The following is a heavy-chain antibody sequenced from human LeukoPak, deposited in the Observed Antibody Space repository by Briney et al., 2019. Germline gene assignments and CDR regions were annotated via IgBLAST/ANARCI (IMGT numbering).Heavy chain of an antibody. CDR1: GFTFSSYW. Sequence: PGESLRLSCAASGFTFSSYWMNWVRQAPGKGLEWVANMKPDGSEKNYVDSVKGRFTISRDNSKNTLYLQMNSLRAEDTAVYYCAKDGGTGSGLDYWGQGTLVTVSS. J-gene: IGHJ4*02. D-gene: IGHD3-10*01. V-gene: IGHV3-7*01. CDR3: AKDGGTGSGLDY. CDR2: MKPDGSEK.